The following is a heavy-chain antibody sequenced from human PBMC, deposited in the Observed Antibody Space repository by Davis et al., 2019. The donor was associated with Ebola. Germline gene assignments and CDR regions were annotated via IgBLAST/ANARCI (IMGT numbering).Heavy chain of an antibody. CDR2: ITSSSSYI. Sequence: GESLKISCAASGFTFSSYSMNWVRQAPGRGLEWLSSITSSSSYIYYADSVRGRFTISRDNAKNSLYLQMNSLRADDTAVYYCVRDVTIWGQGTTVTVSS. J-gene: IGHJ6*02. CDR1: GFTFSSYS. CDR3: VRDVTI. V-gene: IGHV3-21*01. D-gene: IGHD4-11*01.